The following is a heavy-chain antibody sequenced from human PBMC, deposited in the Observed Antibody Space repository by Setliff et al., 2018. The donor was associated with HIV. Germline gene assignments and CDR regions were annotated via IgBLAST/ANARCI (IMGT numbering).Heavy chain of an antibody. CDR1: GYTFATDG. V-gene: IGHV1-18*01. CDR3: VRDTFDGRSYYGWDV. CDR2: ITPIKGDT. D-gene: IGHD3-9*01. J-gene: IGHJ6*02. Sequence: GASVKVSCKASGYTFATDGISWVRQAPGQGLEWMGWITPIKGDTKYSEKFKGRVTLTTDTSTSTAYMELRSLRSEDTALYYCVRDTFDGRSYYGWDVWGQGTTVTVSS.